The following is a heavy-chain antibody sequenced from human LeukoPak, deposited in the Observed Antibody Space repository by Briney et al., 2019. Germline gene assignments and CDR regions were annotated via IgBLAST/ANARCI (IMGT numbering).Heavy chain of an antibody. CDR3: ARDSQWFRDYDAFDI. CDR1: GFTFSSYS. J-gene: IGHJ3*02. Sequence: GGSLRLSCAASGFTFSSYSMNWVRQAPGKGLEWVSSISSSSSYIYYADSVKGRFTISRDNAKNSLYLQMNSLRAEDTAVYYCARDSQWFRDYDAFDIWGQGTMVTVSS. V-gene: IGHV3-21*01. CDR2: ISSSSSYI. D-gene: IGHD3-22*01.